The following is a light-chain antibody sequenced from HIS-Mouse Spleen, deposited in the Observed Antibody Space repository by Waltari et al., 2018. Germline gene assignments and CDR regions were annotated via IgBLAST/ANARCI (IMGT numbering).Light chain of an antibody. CDR3: QVWDSSSDHPYV. CDR1: NIGSKS. V-gene: IGLV3-21*03. Sequence: SYVLPQPPPVSGAPGKTARITCGGNNIGSKSLHWYQQKPGQAPVLVVYDDSHRPSGIPERFSGSNSGNTATLTISRVEAGDEADYYCQVWDSSSDHPYVFGTGTKVTVL. CDR2: DDS. J-gene: IGLJ1*01.